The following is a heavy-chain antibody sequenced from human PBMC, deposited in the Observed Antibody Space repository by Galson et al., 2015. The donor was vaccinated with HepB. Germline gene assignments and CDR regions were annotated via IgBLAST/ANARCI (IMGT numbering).Heavy chain of an antibody. Sequence: SLRLSCAASGFTFSSYSMNWVRQAPGKGLEWVSYISSGSHTIYYTDSVKGRFTVSRDDAKNSLYLQMNSLRDEDTAVYYCARDRCSGVSCYFDYWGQGTLVTVSS. CDR3: ARDRCSGVSCYFDY. V-gene: IGHV3-48*02. CDR2: ISSGSHTI. J-gene: IGHJ4*02. D-gene: IGHD2-15*01. CDR1: GFTFSSYS.